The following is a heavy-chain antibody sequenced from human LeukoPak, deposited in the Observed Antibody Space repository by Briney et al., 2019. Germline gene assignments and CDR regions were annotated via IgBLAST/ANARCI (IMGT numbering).Heavy chain of an antibody. CDR1: GGTFSSYA. J-gene: IGHJ4*02. CDR2: IIPIFGTA. D-gene: IGHD1-14*01. CDR3: ARGVTDSLTLYYFDY. V-gene: IGHV1-69*05. Sequence: GASVKVSCKASGGTFSSYAISWVRQAPGQGLEWMGRIIPIFGTANYAQKFQGRVTMTRDTSTSTVYMELSSLRSEDTAVYYCARGVTDSLTLYYFDYWGQGTLVTVSS.